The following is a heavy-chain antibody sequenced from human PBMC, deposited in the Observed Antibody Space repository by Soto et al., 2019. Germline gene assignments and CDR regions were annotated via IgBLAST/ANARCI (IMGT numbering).Heavy chain of an antibody. CDR2: ITGTSAFT. J-gene: IGHJ4*02. Sequence: GGSLRLSCASSGFVFSDFQFNWVRQAPGGGLEWLSSITGTSAFTEYAESIEGRFTISRDNPNKLLFLHMDNLRPEDTAVYYCARDNLAFQGAFDLWGQGTLVTVSS. V-gene: IGHV3-21*01. D-gene: IGHD3-16*01. CDR1: GFVFSDFQ. CDR3: ARDNLAFQGAFDL.